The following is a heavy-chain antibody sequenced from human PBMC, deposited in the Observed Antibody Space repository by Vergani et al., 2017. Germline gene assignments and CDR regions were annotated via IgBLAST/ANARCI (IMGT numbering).Heavy chain of an antibody. J-gene: IGHJ6*02. CDR1: GFTFTDYY. CDR2: IAPSGDGR. Sequence: QGHLVESGGGLVKPGGSLRLSCEASGFTFTDYYMTWIRQPPGRGLEWVAYIAPSGDGRSYRDSVKIRFTISRDNARKRLFLDMDDLRAEDTAVYFCARAGKXGSGTYRSSGVGVWGQGTSVTVSS. D-gene: IGHD3-10*01. CDR3: ARAGKXGSGTYRSSGVGV. V-gene: IGHV3-11*04.